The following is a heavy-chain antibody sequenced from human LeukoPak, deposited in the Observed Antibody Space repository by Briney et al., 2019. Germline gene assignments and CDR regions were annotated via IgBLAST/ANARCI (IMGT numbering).Heavy chain of an antibody. CDR3: ARAKLRYFDWSPRAAFDI. CDR2: FDPEDGET. V-gene: IGHV1-24*01. CDR1: GYTLTELS. J-gene: IGHJ3*02. D-gene: IGHD3-9*01. Sequence: ASVKVSCKVSGYTLTELSMHWVRQAPGKGLEWMGGFDPEDGETIYAQKFQGRVTMTEDTSTDTAYMELSSLRSEDTAVYYCARAKLRYFDWSPRAAFDIWGQGTMVTVSS.